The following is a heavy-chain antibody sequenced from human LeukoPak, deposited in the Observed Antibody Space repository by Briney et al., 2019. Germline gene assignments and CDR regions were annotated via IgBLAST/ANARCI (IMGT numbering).Heavy chain of an antibody. J-gene: IGHJ4*02. V-gene: IGHV4-4*07. CDR3: ARDSDSSGYYYSFDY. Sequence: PSETLSLTCTVSGGSISSYYWSWIRQPAGKGLEWIGRIYTSGSTNYNPSLKSRVTMSADTSKNQFSLKLSSVTAADTAVYYCARDSDSSGYYYSFDYWGQGTLVTVSS. D-gene: IGHD3-22*01. CDR1: GGSISSYY. CDR2: IYTSGST.